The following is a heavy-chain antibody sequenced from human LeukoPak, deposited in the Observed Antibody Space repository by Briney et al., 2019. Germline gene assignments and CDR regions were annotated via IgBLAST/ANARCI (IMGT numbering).Heavy chain of an antibody. CDR1: GFTFNTYV. D-gene: IGHD3-22*01. V-gene: IGHV3-64*02. CDR3: ARATSMIVVAPDY. CDR2: INVNGGRT. Sequence: GGSLRLSCEASGFTFNTYVMHWVRQAPGEGLEYVSGINVNGGRTYYADSVKGRFTVSRDNSKNTLYLQMGNLRVDDMAVYFCARATSMIVVAPDYWGQGAPVTIPS. J-gene: IGHJ4*02.